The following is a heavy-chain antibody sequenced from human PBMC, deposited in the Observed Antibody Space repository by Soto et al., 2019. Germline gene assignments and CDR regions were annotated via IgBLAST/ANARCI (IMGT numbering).Heavy chain of an antibody. CDR1: GGDFKNFI. V-gene: IGHV1-69*01. CDR2: VIPIFGTP. J-gene: IGHJ6*02. CDR3: ARLGSCLSSSCLDYGMDG. D-gene: IGHD2-2*01. Sequence: VQLVQSGAEVRKPGSSVKVSCKASGGDFKNFIIAWVRQAPGHGLEWMGGVIPIFGTPNFVQKFQDRVTITTDEATSTTYMELRSLRTEDTAVDYGARLGSCLSSSCLDYGMDGWGQGTTVIVSS.